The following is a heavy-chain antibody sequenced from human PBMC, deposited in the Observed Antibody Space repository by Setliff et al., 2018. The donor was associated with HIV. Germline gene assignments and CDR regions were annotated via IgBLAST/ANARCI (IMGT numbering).Heavy chain of an antibody. V-gene: IGHV1-3*01. CDR1: GYTFTTYS. D-gene: IGHD3-10*01. CDR3: ARGALLAVFDFDH. CDR2: INVGKGDT. Sequence: GASVKVSCKASGYTFTTYSIHWVRQAPGQSLEWMGWINVGKGDTKYSQELQGRITITRDTSATTAYMELSSLRSDDTAVYFCARGALLAVFDFDHWGHGTLV. J-gene: IGHJ4*01.